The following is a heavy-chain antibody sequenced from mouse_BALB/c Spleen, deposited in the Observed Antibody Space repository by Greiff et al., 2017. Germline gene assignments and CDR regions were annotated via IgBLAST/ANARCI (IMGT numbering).Heavy chain of an antibody. V-gene: IGHV5-17*02. J-gene: IGHJ4*01. CDR2: ISSGSSTI. CDR3: ARQGITTDDYAMDY. D-gene: IGHD1-1*01. Sequence: EVKLMESGGGLVQPGGSRKLSCAASGFTFSSFGMHWVRQAPEKGLEWVAYISSGSSTIYYADTVKGRFTISRDNPKNTLFLQMTSLRSEDTAMYYCARQGITTDDYAMDYWGQGTSVTVSS. CDR1: GFTFSSFG.